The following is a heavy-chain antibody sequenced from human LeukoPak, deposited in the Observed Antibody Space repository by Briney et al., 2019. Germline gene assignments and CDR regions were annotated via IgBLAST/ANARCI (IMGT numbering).Heavy chain of an antibody. J-gene: IGHJ5*01. Sequence: SETLSLTCTVSGGSISSYYWSWIRQPPGKGLEWIGYIYYSGSTNSNPSLKSRVTISVDTSKNQFSLKLSSVTAADTAVDYCARADPYYGSGSYRVRFDSWGQGTGVTVSS. V-gene: IGHV4-59*01. D-gene: IGHD3-10*01. CDR3: ARADPYYGSGSYRVRFDS. CDR2: IYYSGST. CDR1: GGSISSYY.